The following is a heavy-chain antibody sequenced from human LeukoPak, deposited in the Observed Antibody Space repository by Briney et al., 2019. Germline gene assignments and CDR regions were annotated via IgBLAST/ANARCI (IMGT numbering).Heavy chain of an antibody. V-gene: IGHV1-2*02. CDR1: GYTFTCYY. Sequence: ASXKVSCKASGYTFTCYYMHWVRQAPGQGLEWMGWINPNSGGTNYAQKFQGRVTMTRDTSISTAYMELSRLRSDDTAVYYCARGTWIQLSSLGYWGQGTLVTVSS. CDR2: INPNSGGT. CDR3: ARGTWIQLSSLGY. J-gene: IGHJ4*02. D-gene: IGHD5-18*01.